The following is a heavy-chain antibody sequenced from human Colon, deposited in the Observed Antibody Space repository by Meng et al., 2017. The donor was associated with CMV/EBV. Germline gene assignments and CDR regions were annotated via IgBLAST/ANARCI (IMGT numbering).Heavy chain of an antibody. J-gene: IGHJ4*02. CDR3: AKGGGYYFDC. V-gene: IGHV3-23*01. CDR2: VRVRGSDT. CDR1: GFTLSNYV. Sequence: GRSLRLSWAGSGFTLSNYVMRWVRQAPGKGLEWVATVRVRGSDTYYADSVKGRFTVSRDNSKNTLYLQMNSLRAEDTAVYYCAKGGGYYFDCWGQGTQVTVSS. D-gene: IGHD6-25*01.